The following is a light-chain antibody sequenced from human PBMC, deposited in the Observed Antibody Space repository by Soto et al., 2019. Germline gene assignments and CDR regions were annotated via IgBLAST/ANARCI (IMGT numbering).Light chain of an antibody. V-gene: IGKV3-20*01. CDR2: GAS. CDR3: QQYGSSGT. CDR1: QSVSNNY. J-gene: IGKJ1*01. Sequence: ILMTQSPVTLSLSPWERATLSCRASQSVSNNYLAWYQQKPGQAPRLLIYGASNRATGIPGRFSGSGSGTDFTLTISRLEPEDFAVYYCQQYGSSGTFGQGTKVDIK.